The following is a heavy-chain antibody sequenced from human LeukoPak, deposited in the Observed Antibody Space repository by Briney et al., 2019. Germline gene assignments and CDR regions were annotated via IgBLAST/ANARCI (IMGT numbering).Heavy chain of an antibody. J-gene: IGHJ4*02. D-gene: IGHD5-24*01. CDR3: ARERMATATFDN. V-gene: IGHV3-48*03. CDR2: ISSSGNTI. CDR1: GFTFSSFD. Sequence: PGGSLRLSCVASGFTFSSFDMSWVRRAPGKGLEWVSAISSSGNTIYYADSVKGRFTISRDNSKNSLYLQMNSLRAEDTAVYYCARERMATATFDNWGQGTLVTVSS.